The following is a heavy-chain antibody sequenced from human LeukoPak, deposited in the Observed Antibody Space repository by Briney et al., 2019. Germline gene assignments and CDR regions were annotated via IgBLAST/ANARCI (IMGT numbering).Heavy chain of an antibody. J-gene: IGHJ4*02. CDR2: ISGSGGST. CDR3: AKGPIGWFGELSRFLDY. CDR1: GFTFSSYA. D-gene: IGHD3-10*01. V-gene: IGHV3-23*01. Sequence: PGGSLRLSCAASGFTFSSYAMSWVRQAPGKGLEWVSAISGSGGSTYYADSVKGRFTISRDNSKNTLYLQMSSLRAEDTAVYYCAKGPIGWFGELSRFLDYWGQGTLVTVSS.